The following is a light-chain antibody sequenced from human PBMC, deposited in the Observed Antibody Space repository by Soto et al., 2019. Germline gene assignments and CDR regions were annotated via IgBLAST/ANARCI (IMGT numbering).Light chain of an antibody. J-gene: IGKJ1*01. CDR2: EAS. CDR3: QQYRT. V-gene: IGKV3-20*01. Sequence: EFVLTQSPGTLSLSPGERATLSYRASQSVSSSSLAWYQQNPGQAPRLLIYEASSRATGIPDRFSGSGTGTDFTLTISRLEPEDFAVYYCQQYRTFGQGTKVEIK. CDR1: QSVSSSS.